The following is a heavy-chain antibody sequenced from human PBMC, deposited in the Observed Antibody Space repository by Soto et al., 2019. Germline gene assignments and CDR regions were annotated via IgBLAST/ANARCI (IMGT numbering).Heavy chain of an antibody. CDR2: TNPSGGST. J-gene: IGHJ4*02. CDR3: ARATGRNSPDVFDY. D-gene: IGHD2-21*01. Sequence: ASVKVSCKASGYTFTNYYMHWVRQAPGQGLEWMGITNPSGGSTSYAQRFQGRVTMTGDTSTSTAYMELSSLRSEDTAVYYCARATGRNSPDVFDYPGQATLVTVS. V-gene: IGHV1-46*01. CDR1: GYTFTNYY.